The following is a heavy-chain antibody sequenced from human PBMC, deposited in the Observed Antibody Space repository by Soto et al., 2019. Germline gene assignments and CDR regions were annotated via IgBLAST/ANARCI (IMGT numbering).Heavy chain of an antibody. CDR2: INPNSGGT. J-gene: IGHJ4*02. CDR3: ARDEYSSGWIFDY. CDR1: GYTFTGYY. V-gene: IGHV1-2*04. Sequence: GASVKVSCKASGYTFTGYYMHWVRQAPGQGLEWMGWINPNSGGTNYAQKFQGWVTMTRDTPISTAYMELSRLRSDDTAVYYCARDEYSSGWIFDYWGQGTLVTVSS. D-gene: IGHD6-19*01.